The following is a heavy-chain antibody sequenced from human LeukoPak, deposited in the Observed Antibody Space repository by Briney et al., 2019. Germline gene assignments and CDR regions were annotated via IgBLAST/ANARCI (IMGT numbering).Heavy chain of an antibody. J-gene: IGHJ4*02. V-gene: IGHV3-30*02. CDR2: IRYDGSNK. CDR1: GFTFSSYG. CDR3: ARVGGYCSGGSCLAFGS. D-gene: IGHD2-15*01. Sequence: QPGGSLRLSCAASGFTFSSYGMHWVRQAPGKGLEWVAFIRYDGSNKYYADSVKGRFTISRDNSKNTLYLQMNSLRAEDTAVYYCARVGGYCSGGSCLAFGSWGQGTLVTVSS.